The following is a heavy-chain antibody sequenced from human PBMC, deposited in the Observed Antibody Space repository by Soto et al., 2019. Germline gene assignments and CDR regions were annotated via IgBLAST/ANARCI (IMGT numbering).Heavy chain of an antibody. CDR3: ARNTLGWGSYYFVY. Sequence: PSETLSLTCTVSGGSISSGGYYWSWIRQHPGKGLEWIGYIYYSGSTYYNPSLKSRVTISVDTSKNQFSLKLSSVTAADTAVYYCARNTLGWGSYYFVYWGQGTLVTVPS. CDR2: IYYSGST. J-gene: IGHJ4*02. CDR1: GGSISSGGYY. V-gene: IGHV4-31*03. D-gene: IGHD3-10*01.